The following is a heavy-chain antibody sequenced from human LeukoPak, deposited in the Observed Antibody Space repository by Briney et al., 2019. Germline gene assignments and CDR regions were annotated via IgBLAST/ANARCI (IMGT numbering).Heavy chain of an antibody. CDR3: AKDRAAVTTKYYFDY. CDR2: ISGSGGST. CDR1: GFTFSSYA. D-gene: IGHD4-17*01. V-gene: IGHV3-23*01. Sequence: GGSLRLSCAASGFTFSSYAMSWVRQAPGKGLEWVSAISGSGGSTYYADSVKGRFTISRDNSKNTLYLQMNSLRAEDTAVYYCAKDRAAVTTKYYFDYWGQGTLVTVSS. J-gene: IGHJ4*02.